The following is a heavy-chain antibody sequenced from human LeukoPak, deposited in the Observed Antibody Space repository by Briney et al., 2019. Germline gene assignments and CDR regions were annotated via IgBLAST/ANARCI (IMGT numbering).Heavy chain of an antibody. CDR3: ARDRDGYSKDAFDI. J-gene: IGHJ3*02. CDR2: ISYDGSNK. V-gene: IGHV3-30*04. D-gene: IGHD5-24*01. Sequence: GGSLRLSCAASGFTFSSYAMHWVRQAPGKGLEWVAVISYDGSNKYYADSVKGRFTISRDNSKNTLYLQMNSLRAEDTAVYYCARDRDGYSKDAFDIWGQGTMVTVSS. CDR1: GFTFSSYA.